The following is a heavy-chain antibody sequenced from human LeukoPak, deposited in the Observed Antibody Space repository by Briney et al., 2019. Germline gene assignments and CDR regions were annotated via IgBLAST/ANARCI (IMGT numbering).Heavy chain of an antibody. CDR1: GDSMSSSNW. CDR2: IYHSGST. J-gene: IGHJ5*02. CDR3: ARVGRSTWYVPS. V-gene: IGHV4-4*02. Sequence: PSETLSLTCAVSGDSMSSSNWWSWVRQPPGKGLEWIGEIYHSGSTNYNPSLKSRVTISVDKSKNQFSLKLSSVTAADTAVYYCARVGRSTWYVPSWGQGTLVTVSS. D-gene: IGHD6-13*01.